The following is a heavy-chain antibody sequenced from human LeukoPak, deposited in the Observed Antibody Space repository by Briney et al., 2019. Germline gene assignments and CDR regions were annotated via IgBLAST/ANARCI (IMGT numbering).Heavy chain of an antibody. V-gene: IGHV3-53*01. CDR1: GFSVSSTF. CDR2: IYSGDTT. D-gene: IGHD3-10*01. CDR3: ARRVYCHVSGTYTYCGMDV. Sequence: PGGSLRLSCAASGFSVSSTFMTWVRQAPGTGLESVSVIYSGDTTYYADSVKGRFTISRDNSKNTLYLLVNSLRAEDTAVYYCARRVYCHVSGTYTYCGMDVWGQGATVTVSS. J-gene: IGHJ6*02.